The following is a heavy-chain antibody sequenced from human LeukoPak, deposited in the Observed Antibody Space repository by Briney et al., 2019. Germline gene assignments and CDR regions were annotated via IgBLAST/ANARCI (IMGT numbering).Heavy chain of an antibody. CDR2: IDNDGGST. V-gene: IGHV3-74*01. J-gene: IGHJ3*02. CDR1: GFTFHSYW. Sequence: GGSLRLSCAASGFTFHSYWMHWVRQAPGKGLVWVSRIDNDGGSTTYADSVKGRFTISRDNAKNTLYLQMNSLRAEDTAVYYCAANWGAFDIWGQGTMVTVSS. D-gene: IGHD7-27*01. CDR3: AANWGAFDI.